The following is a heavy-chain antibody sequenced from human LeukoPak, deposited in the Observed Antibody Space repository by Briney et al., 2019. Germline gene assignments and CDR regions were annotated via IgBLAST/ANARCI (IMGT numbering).Heavy chain of an antibody. V-gene: IGHV1-24*01. CDR1: GYTLTELS. CDR3: ATSGLSHYYDSSGAYYYYYGMDV. D-gene: IGHD3-22*01. J-gene: IGHJ6*02. CDR2: FDPEDGET. Sequence: ASVKVSCKVSGYTLTELSMHWVRQAPGKGLEWMGGFDPEDGETIYAQKFQGRVTMTEDTSTDTAYMELSSLRSEDTAVYYCATSGLSHYYDSSGAYYYYYGMDVWGQGTTVTVSS.